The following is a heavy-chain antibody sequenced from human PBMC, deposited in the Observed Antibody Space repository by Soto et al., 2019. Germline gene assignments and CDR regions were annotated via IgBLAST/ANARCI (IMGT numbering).Heavy chain of an antibody. Sequence: ASVKVSCKASGYTFTSYGISWVRQAPGQGLEWMGWISAYNGNTNYAQKLQGRVTMTTDTSTSTAYMELRSLRSDDTAVYYCARDGVRFLEWLFPFDTWGQGTLVTVSS. J-gene: IGHJ5*02. D-gene: IGHD3-3*01. V-gene: IGHV1-18*01. CDR1: GYTFTSYG. CDR3: ARDGVRFLEWLFPFDT. CDR2: ISAYNGNT.